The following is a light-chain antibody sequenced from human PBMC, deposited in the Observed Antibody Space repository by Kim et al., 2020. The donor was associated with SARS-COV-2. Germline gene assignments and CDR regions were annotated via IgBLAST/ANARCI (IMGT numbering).Light chain of an antibody. CDR3: QSADSSGTYVV. J-gene: IGLJ2*01. CDR1: ALPKQY. Sequence: SQGQTARSTCSGDALPKQYAYWYQQKPGQAPVLVIYKDSERPSGIPERFSGSSSGTTVTLTISGVQAEDEADYYCQSADSSGTYVVFGGGTQLTVL. CDR2: KDS. V-gene: IGLV3-25*03.